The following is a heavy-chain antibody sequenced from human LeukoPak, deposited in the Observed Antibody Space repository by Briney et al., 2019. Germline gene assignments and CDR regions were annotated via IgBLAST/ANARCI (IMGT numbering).Heavy chain of an antibody. CDR1: GGSFSGYY. CDR3: ARGRRTTIFGVVTPYCFDY. D-gene: IGHD3-3*01. V-gene: IGHV4-34*01. J-gene: IGHJ4*02. CDR2: INHSGST. Sequence: PSETLSLTCAVYGGSFSGYYWSLIRQPPGKGLEWIGEINHSGSTNYNPSLKSRVTISVDTSKNQFSLKLSSVTAAYTAVYYCARGRRTTIFGVVTPYCFDYWGQGTLVTVSS.